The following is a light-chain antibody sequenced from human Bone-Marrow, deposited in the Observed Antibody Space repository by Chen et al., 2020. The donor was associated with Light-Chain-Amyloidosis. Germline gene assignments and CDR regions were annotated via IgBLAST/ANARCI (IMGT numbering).Light chain of an antibody. J-gene: IGLJ3*02. Sequence: SYVLTQPSSVSVAPGPTATIACGGNNIGSTSVHWYQQTPGQAPLLVVYDDSDRPSGIPERLSGSNAGNTATLTISRVEAGEEADYDCQVWDRSSDRPVFGGGTKLTVL. CDR3: QVWDRSSDRPV. CDR2: DDS. CDR1: NIGSTS. V-gene: IGLV3-21*02.